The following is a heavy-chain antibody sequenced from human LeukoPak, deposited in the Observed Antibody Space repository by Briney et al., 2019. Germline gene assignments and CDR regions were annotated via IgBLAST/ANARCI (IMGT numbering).Heavy chain of an antibody. CDR3: AKDWIQFNRVFDCFDS. Sequence: SGGSLRLSCATSGFPFETNAMSWVRQAPGKGLEGGATIVNTETFYAYCVTGRFTISRDNSKTTVNLQMNRLRVEDTAIYYRAKDWIQFNRVFDCFDSWGQGTLVTVSS. V-gene: IGHV3-23*01. CDR2: IVNTET. J-gene: IGHJ4*02. CDR1: GFPFETNA. D-gene: IGHD5-18*01.